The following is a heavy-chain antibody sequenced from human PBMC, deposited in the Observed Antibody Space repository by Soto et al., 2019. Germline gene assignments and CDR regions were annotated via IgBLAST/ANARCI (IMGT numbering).Heavy chain of an antibody. CDR2: IWYDGSNK. V-gene: IGHV3-33*01. CDR3: ARGGDYYYGMDV. J-gene: IGHJ6*02. Sequence: QVQLVESGGGVVQPGRSLRLSCAASGFTFSSYGMHWVRQAPGKGLEWVAVIWYDGSNKYYADSVKGRFTISTDNSKNTLYLQMNSLGAEDTAVYYCARGGDYYYGMDVWGQGTKVTVSS. CDR1: GFTFSSYG.